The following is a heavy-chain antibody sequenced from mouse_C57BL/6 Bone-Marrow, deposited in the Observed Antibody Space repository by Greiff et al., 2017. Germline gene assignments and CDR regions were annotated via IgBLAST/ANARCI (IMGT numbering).Heavy chain of an antibody. D-gene: IGHD1-1*01. V-gene: IGHV1-18*01. CDR2: INPNNGGT. Sequence: EVQLQQSGPELVKPGASVKIPCKASGYTFTDYNMDWVKQSHGKSLEWIGDINPNNGGTIYNQKFKGKATLTVDKSSSTAYMELRSLTSEDTAVYYCARNRDITTVVDYYAMDYWGQGTSVTVSS. J-gene: IGHJ4*01. CDR1: GYTFTDYN. CDR3: ARNRDITTVVDYYAMDY.